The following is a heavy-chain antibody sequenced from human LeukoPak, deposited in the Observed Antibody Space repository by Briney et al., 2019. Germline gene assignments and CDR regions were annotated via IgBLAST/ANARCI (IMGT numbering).Heavy chain of an antibody. CDR1: GFSFSPYS. Sequence: GGSLRLSCAASGFSFSPYSMNWLRQAPGKGLEWVSYIDSSSGTIYYADSVRGRFTISGDNAKNSLYLQMNSLRAEDTAVYYCARVRSSYYYESSGYYQYDAFGIWGQGTMVTVSS. CDR2: IDSSSGTI. D-gene: IGHD3-22*01. V-gene: IGHV3-48*01. CDR3: ARVRSSYYYESSGYYQYDAFGI. J-gene: IGHJ3*02.